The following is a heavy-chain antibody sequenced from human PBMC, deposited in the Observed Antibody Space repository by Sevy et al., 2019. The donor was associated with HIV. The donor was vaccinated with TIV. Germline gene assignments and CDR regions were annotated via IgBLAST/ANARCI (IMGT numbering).Heavy chain of an antibody. CDR1: GFSFSSYW. J-gene: IGHJ4*02. Sequence: GGSLRLSCAASGFSFSSYWMHWVRQAPGKGLEWVANIKQDESEKYYAASVKGRFTISKDNAKNIVYLQMNSLRPEDTAIYYCVRGNSGSFAYWGQGTLVPVSS. D-gene: IGHD3-22*01. V-gene: IGHV3-7*03. CDR3: VRGNSGSFAY. CDR2: IKQDESEK.